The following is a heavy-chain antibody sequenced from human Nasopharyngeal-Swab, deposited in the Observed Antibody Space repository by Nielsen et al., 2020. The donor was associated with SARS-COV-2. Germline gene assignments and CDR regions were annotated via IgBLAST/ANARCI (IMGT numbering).Heavy chain of an antibody. CDR3: ARDKGGMATLDYYYYYYMDV. D-gene: IGHD5-24*01. CDR2: IYYSGST. Sequence: SETLSLTCTVSGGSISSCYWSWIRQPPGKGLEWIGYIYYSGSTNYNPSLKSRVTISVDTSKNQFSLKLSSVTAADTAVYYCARDKGGMATLDYYYYYYMDVWGKGTTVTVSS. V-gene: IGHV4-59*01. CDR1: GGSISSCY. J-gene: IGHJ6*03.